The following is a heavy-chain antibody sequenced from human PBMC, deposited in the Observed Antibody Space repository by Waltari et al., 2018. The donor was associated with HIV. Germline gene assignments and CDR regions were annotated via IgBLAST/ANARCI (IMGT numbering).Heavy chain of an antibody. CDR3: AKFTSCRGNTCSYGMQV. D-gene: IGHD2-2*01. J-gene: IGHJ6*02. CDR2: ISSSGDDI. Sequence: EEQLVESGGGLVKPGGSLRLSCAVSGFTFSSYYMNWVRQAPGKGREWVSYISSSGDDIYYADSVKGRFTISRDNANNSLFLQMSSLRAEDTAVYYCAKFTSCRGNTCSYGMQVWGQGTTVIVS. V-gene: IGHV3-21*06. CDR1: GFTFSSYY.